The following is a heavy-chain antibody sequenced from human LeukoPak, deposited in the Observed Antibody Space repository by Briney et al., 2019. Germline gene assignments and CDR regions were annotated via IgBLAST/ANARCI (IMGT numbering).Heavy chain of an antibody. V-gene: IGHV4-4*07. J-gene: IGHJ4*02. CDR2: IYTSGNT. CDR1: GGXXSXYY. Sequence: SGGXXSXYYWSWIRQPAGKGLEWIGRIYTSGNTNYNPSLKSRITMSVDTSKNQVSLNLSSVTAADTAVYYCARQTPAAERYFDYWGQGTLVTVSS. CDR3: ARQTPAAERYFDY. D-gene: IGHD6-13*01.